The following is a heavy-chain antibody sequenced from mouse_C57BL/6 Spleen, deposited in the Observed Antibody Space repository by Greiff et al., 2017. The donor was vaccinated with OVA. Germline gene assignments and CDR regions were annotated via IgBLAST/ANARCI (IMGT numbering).Heavy chain of an antibody. J-gene: IGHJ4*01. V-gene: IGHV1-72*01. CDR3: ASQRPYYDYDDYAMDD. CDR1: GYTFTSYW. CDR2: IDPNSGGT. Sequence: QVQLKQPGAELVKPGASVKLSCKASGYTFTSYWMYWVKQRPGRGLEWIGRIDPNSGGTKYNEKFKSKATLTVDKPSSTAYMQLSSLTSEDSAVYYCASQRPYYDYDDYAMDDWGKGTSVTVSS. D-gene: IGHD2-4*01.